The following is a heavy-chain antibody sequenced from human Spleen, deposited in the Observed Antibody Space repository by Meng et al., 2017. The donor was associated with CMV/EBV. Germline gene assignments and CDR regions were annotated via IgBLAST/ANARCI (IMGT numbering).Heavy chain of an antibody. V-gene: IGHV3-23*01. CDR2: MSGSGGST. D-gene: IGHD2-8*02. Sequence: LSLTCAGSGFAFSSHAMIWVRQAPGKGLEWVSAMSGSGGSTNYADSVKARFTISRDNSKNTLYLQMNSLRAEDTAVYYCANTGGIRGQGTLVTVSS. CDR1: GFAFSSHA. J-gene: IGHJ4*02. CDR3: ANTGGI.